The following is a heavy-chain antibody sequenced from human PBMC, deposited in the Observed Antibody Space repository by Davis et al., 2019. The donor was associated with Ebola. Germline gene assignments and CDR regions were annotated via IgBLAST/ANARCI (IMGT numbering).Heavy chain of an antibody. D-gene: IGHD6-6*01. J-gene: IGHJ4*02. CDR3: ARDGEYSSSSGKYYFDY. V-gene: IGHV4-59*12. CDR2: IYYSGST. Sequence: SETLSLTCTVSGGSISSYYWSWIRQPPGKGLEWIGYIYYSGSTNYNPSLKSRVTISVDTSKNQFSLKLSSVTAADTAVYYCARDGEYSSSSGKYYFDYWGQGTLVTVSS. CDR1: GGSISSYY.